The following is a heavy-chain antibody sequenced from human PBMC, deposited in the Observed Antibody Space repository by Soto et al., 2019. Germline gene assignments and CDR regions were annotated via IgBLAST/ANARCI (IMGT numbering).Heavy chain of an antibody. CDR2: ISYDGSNK. D-gene: IGHD3-22*01. CDR3: AKDRKLHYYDSDEQYYDGMDV. Sequence: EGSLRLSCAVSGFTFSSYAMHWVRQAPGKGLEWVAVISYDGSNKYYADSVKGRITISRDNSKSTLYLQMNSLRAEDTAVYYCAKDRKLHYYDSDEQYYDGMDVWGQGTTVTVSS. J-gene: IGHJ6*02. CDR1: GFTFSSYA. V-gene: IGHV3-30*18.